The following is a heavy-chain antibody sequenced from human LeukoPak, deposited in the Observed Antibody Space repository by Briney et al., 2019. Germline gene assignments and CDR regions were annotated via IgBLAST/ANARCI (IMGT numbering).Heavy chain of an antibody. CDR3: ARSLPFYDYIWGSFGFDY. D-gene: IGHD3-16*01. Sequence: GGSLRLSCAASGFTFSSSEMNWVGQAPGKGLEWVSYITSSGKTINYADSVKGRFTISRDNAKNSLYLQMNSLRADDTAVYYCARSLPFYDYIWGSFGFDYWGQGALVTVSS. CDR2: ITSSGKTI. J-gene: IGHJ4*02. V-gene: IGHV3-48*03. CDR1: GFTFSSSE.